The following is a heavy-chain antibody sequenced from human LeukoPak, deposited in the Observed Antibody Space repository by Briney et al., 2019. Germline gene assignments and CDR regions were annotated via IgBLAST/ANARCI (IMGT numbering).Heavy chain of an antibody. CDR1: GGSISSGGYS. D-gene: IGHD6-19*01. CDR2: IYHSGST. CDR3: ARSPKSGWYDWFDP. J-gene: IGHJ5*02. V-gene: IGHV4-30-2*01. Sequence: SETLSLTCAVSGGSISSGGYSWSWIRQPPGKGLEWIGYIYHSGSTYYNPSLKSRVTISVDRSENQFSLKLSSVTAADTAVYYCARSPKSGWYDWFDPWGQGTLVTVSS.